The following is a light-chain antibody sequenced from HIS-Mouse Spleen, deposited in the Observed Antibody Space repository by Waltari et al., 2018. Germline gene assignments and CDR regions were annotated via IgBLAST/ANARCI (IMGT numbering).Light chain of an antibody. CDR1: QSVSSSY. CDR2: GAS. Sequence: LSLSPGERATLSCRASQSVSSSYLAWYQQKPGQAPRLLIYGASSRATGIPDRFSGSGSGTDFTLTISRLEPEDFAVYYCQQYGSSPGYTFGQGTKLEIK. J-gene: IGKJ2*01. V-gene: IGKV3-20*01. CDR3: QQYGSSPGYT.